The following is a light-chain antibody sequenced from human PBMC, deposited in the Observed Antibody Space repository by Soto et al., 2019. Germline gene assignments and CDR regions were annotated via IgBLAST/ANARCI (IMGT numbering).Light chain of an antibody. CDR2: SYD. V-gene: IGLV1-44*01. CDR1: SSNLGDNT. CDR3: AAWDASLDGYV. Sequence: QSVLPQPPSASGTPGQRVTISCSTSSSNLGDNTVNWYQHVPGTAPKLLIYSYDQRPSGVPDRFSGSKSGTSASLAISGLQSEDEADYYCAAWDASLDGYVFGTGTKLTVL. J-gene: IGLJ1*01.